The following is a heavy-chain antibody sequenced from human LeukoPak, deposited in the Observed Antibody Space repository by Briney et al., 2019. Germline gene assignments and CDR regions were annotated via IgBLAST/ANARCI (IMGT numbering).Heavy chain of an antibody. CDR3: ARVRGGGGSYLFDY. CDR2: IWYDGSNK. D-gene: IGHD2-15*01. V-gene: IGHV3-33*01. Sequence: PGGSLRLSRAASGFTFSSYGMHWVRQAPGKGLEWVAVIWYDGSNKYYADSVKGRFTISRDNSKNTLYLQMNSLRAEDTAVYYCARVRGGGGSYLFDYWGQGTLVTVSS. CDR1: GFTFSSYG. J-gene: IGHJ4*02.